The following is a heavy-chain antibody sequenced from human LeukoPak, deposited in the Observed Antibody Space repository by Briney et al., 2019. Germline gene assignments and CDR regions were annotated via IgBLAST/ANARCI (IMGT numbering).Heavy chain of an antibody. J-gene: IGHJ4*02. CDR2: ISAYNGNT. D-gene: IGHD2-21*01. CDR1: GYTFTGYY. Sequence: ASVKVSCKASGYTFTGYYMHWVRQAPGQGLEWMGWISAYNGNTNYAQKFQGRITMTTDTSTSTVYMELSRLTSDDTAIFYCAVAPGDYWGQGTLVTVSS. CDR3: AVAPGDY. V-gene: IGHV1-18*04.